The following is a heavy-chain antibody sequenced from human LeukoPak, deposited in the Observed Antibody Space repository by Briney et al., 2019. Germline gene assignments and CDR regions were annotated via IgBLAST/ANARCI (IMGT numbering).Heavy chain of an antibody. D-gene: IGHD1-1*01. V-gene: IGHV3-21*01. CDR2: ISSSSSYI. CDR1: GFTFSSYS. CDR3: ARVGGEYNWNGFDY. J-gene: IGHJ4*02. Sequence: PGGSLRLSCAASGFTFSSYSMNWVRQAPGKGLEWVSSISSSSSYIYYADSVKGRFTISRDNAKNSLYLQMNSLRAEDTAVYYCARVGGEYNWNGFDYWGQGTLVTVSS.